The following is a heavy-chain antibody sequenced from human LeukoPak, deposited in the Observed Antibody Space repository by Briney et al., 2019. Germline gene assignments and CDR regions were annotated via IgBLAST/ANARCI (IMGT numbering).Heavy chain of an antibody. Sequence: PGGSLRLSCAASGFTFSTHWMHWVRHVPGKGLVWVSRINSDGSSTSYADSVKGRFTISRDNAKNTLYLQMNSLRADDTAVYYCAREWSGFGELPDYWGQGTLVTVSS. J-gene: IGHJ4*02. CDR2: INSDGSST. V-gene: IGHV3-74*01. CDR1: GFTFSTHW. CDR3: AREWSGFGELPDY. D-gene: IGHD3-10*01.